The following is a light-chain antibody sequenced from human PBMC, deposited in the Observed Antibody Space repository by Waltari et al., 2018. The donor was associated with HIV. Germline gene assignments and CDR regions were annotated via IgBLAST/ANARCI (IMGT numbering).Light chain of an antibody. Sequence: IVMTQSPDSLGVSLGERATINCKSSQSILSTAGNRHYLAWYQQRPGQAPNLLIYWATTRESWVPDRISGSGSGTDFTLTINSLQAEDVAVYYCQQYYDAPYTFGQGTKVDI. CDR2: WAT. V-gene: IGKV4-1*01. J-gene: IGKJ2*01. CDR1: QSILSTAGNRHY. CDR3: QQYYDAPYT.